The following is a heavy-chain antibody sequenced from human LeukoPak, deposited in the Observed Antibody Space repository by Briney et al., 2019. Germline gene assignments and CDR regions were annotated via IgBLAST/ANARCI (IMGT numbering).Heavy chain of an antibody. CDR1: GGSISSGSYY. CDR3: ARGAYNWNHY. Sequence: PSQTLSLTCTVSGGSISSGSYYWSWIRQPAGKGLEWIGRIYTSGSTNYNPSLKSRVTISVDTSKDQFSLKLSSVTAADTAVYYCARGAYNWNHYWGQGTLVTVSS. CDR2: IYTSGST. V-gene: IGHV4-61*02. J-gene: IGHJ4*02. D-gene: IGHD1-20*01.